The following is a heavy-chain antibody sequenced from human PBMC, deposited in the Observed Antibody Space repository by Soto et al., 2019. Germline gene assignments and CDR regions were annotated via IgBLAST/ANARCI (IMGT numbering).Heavy chain of an antibody. V-gene: IGHV3-30*18. D-gene: IGHD2-15*01. J-gene: IGHJ4*02. CDR3: AKVNPGAGSGLDY. CDR2: ISYDGSNK. Sequence: SLRLSCAASGFTFSSYGMHWVRQAPGKGLEWVAVISYDGSNKYYADSVKGRFTISRDNSKNTLYLQMNSLRAEDTAVYYCAKVNPGAGSGLDYWGQGTLVTVSS. CDR1: GFTFSSYG.